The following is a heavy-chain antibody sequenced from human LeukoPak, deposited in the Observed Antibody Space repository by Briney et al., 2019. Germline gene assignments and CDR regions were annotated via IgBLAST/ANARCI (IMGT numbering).Heavy chain of an antibody. CDR2: IRHSGTT. J-gene: IGHJ6*03. CDR1: GGSFSGSY. D-gene: IGHD3-10*01. Sequence: PSETLSLTCAVYGGSFSGSYWSWIRQPPGKGLEWVGEIRHSGTTNYNPSLKSRVTTSIDMSKNQFSLKLSSVTPADTAVYYCARGSVWSGELSPYYYFMDVWGKGTTVTVSS. CDR3: ARGSVWSGELSPYYYFMDV. V-gene: IGHV4-34*01.